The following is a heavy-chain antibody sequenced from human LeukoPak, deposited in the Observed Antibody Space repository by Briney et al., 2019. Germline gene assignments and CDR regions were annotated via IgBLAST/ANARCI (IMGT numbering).Heavy chain of an antibody. J-gene: IGHJ4*02. D-gene: IGHD5-12*01. V-gene: IGHV1-46*01. Sequence: ASVKVSCQASGYTFTSHYMHWVRQAPGQRLEWMGIINPRGGSTSYAQKFQCRDTMPRDMSTSTVYMQLSGQGSEDTAVYYRARADIVATIGFDYWGQGTLVTVSS. CDR2: INPRGGST. CDR3: ARADIVATIGFDY. CDR1: GYTFTSHY.